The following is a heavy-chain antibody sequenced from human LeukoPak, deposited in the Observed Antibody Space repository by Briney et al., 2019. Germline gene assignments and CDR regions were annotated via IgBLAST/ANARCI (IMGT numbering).Heavy chain of an antibody. CDR3: ARAVAAPDY. D-gene: IGHD6-19*01. Sequence: SETLSLTCTVSGGSISSSSYYWGWIRQPPGKGLEWIGYIYTSGSTNYNPSLKSRVTISVDTSKNQFSLKLSSVTAADTAVYYCARAVAAPDYWGQGTLVTVSS. V-gene: IGHV4-61*05. CDR1: GGSISSSSYY. CDR2: IYTSGST. J-gene: IGHJ4*02.